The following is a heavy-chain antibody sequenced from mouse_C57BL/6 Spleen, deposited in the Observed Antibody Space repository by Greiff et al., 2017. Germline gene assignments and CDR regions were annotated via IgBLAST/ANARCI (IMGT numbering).Heavy chain of an antibody. Sequence: QVQLKQPGAELVMPGASVKLSCKASGYTFTSYWMHWVKQRPGQGLEWIGEIDPSDSYTNYNQKFKGKSTLTVDKSSSTAYMQISSLTSEDSAVYYCARKIYYDYDDYAMDYWGQGTSVTVSS. CDR3: ARKIYYDYDDYAMDY. J-gene: IGHJ4*01. CDR2: IDPSDSYT. CDR1: GYTFTSYW. D-gene: IGHD2-4*01. V-gene: IGHV1-69*01.